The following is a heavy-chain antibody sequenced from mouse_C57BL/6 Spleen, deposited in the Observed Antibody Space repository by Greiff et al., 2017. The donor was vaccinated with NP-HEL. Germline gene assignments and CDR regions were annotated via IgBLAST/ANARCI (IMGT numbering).Heavy chain of an antibody. CDR2: IYPSDSET. CDR3: AREGYYYGSSPYYAMDY. V-gene: IGHV1-61*01. J-gene: IGHJ4*01. Sequence: QVQLKQPGAELVRPGSSVKLSCKASGYTFTSYWMDWVKQRPGQGLEWIGNIYPSDSETHYNQKFKDKATLTVDKSSSTAYMPLSILSSEDSAVYSCAREGYYYGSSPYYAMDYWGQGTSVTVSS. D-gene: IGHD1-1*01. CDR1: GYTFTSYW.